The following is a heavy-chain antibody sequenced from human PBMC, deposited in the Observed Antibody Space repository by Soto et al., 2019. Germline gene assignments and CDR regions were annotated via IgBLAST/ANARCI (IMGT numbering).Heavy chain of an antibody. V-gene: IGHV4-39*01. D-gene: IGHD3-9*01. CDR1: GGSISRSGYL. CDR2: IHYDGTT. CDR3: ARHRNILTGDDSFDI. Sequence: QLQLQESGPGLVKPSETLSLTCSVSGGSISRSGYLWGWIRQPPGMALEWTGSIHYDGTTYYKSSLNSRVPISLDTSIIQFSRRLSSVTAADTAIYYCARHRNILTGDDSFDIWGQGTMVTVSS. J-gene: IGHJ3*02.